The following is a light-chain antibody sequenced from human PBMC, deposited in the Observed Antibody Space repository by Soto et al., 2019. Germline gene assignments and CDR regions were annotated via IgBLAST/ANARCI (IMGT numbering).Light chain of an antibody. Sequence: QPVLTQSSAASASLGSSVKLTCTLSSGHIGYIIAWHLQQPGQAPRYLMRVEVSGIYNKGSGVPDRFSGSSSGADRHLVISNLQSEDEADYFCETWDNDNVVFGGGTQLTVL. CDR2: VEVSGIY. CDR1: SGHIGYI. V-gene: IGLV4-60*03. J-gene: IGLJ2*01. CDR3: ETWDNDNVV.